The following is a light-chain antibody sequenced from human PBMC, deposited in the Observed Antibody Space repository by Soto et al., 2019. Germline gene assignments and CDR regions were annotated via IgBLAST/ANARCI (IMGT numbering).Light chain of an antibody. CDR1: SANIGAGYD. CDR3: QSYDSSLSVWV. CDR2: GNN. J-gene: IGLJ3*02. Sequence: QSVLTQPPSVSGAPGQRVTISCTGSSANIGAGYDVHWYHQLPGTAPTLLIYGNNNRPSGVPDRFSGSRSGTSASLAITGLQAEDEAEYYCQSYDSSLSVWVFGGGTKLTVL. V-gene: IGLV1-40*01.